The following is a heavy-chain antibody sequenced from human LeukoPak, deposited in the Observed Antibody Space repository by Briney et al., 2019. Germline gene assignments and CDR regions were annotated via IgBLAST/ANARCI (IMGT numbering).Heavy chain of an antibody. CDR3: AKRHVSGSYFDY. J-gene: IGHJ4*02. D-gene: IGHD1-26*01. V-gene: IGHV3-23*01. Sequence: PGGSLRLSCVASGFTFSSYGMSWVRQAPGKGLEWVSLISGSGGSTYYADSVKGRFTISRDNSKNTLYLQMNSLRAEDTAVYYCAKRHVSGSYFDYWGQGTLVTVSS. CDR1: GFTFSSYG. CDR2: ISGSGGST.